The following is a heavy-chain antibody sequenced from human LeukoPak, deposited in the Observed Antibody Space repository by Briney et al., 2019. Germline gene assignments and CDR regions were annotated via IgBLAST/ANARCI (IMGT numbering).Heavy chain of an antibody. Sequence: GASVTVSFTGSGGTFSIYAISWVRQAPGQGKEWMGGIIPIFGTANYAQKFQGRVTITADESTSTAYMELSSLRSEDTAVHYCARDEGGGGSYAGFDYGGQGTLVTVS. J-gene: IGHJ4*02. V-gene: IGHV1-69*01. CDR3: ARDEGGGGSYAGFDY. CDR2: IIPIFGTA. D-gene: IGHD1-26*01. CDR1: GGTFSIYA.